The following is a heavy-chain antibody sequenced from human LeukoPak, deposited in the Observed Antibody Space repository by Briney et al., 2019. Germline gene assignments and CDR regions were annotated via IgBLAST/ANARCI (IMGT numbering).Heavy chain of an antibody. CDR2: IYHSGST. Sequence: SQTLSLTCAVSGGSISSGGYSWSWIRQPPGKGLEWIGYIYHSGSTYYNPSLKSRVTISVDRSKNQFSLKLSSVTAADTAVYYCARDYDGVLDYWGQGTLVTVPS. D-gene: IGHD3-3*01. CDR3: ARDYDGVLDY. V-gene: IGHV4-30-2*01. CDR1: GGSISSGGYS. J-gene: IGHJ4*02.